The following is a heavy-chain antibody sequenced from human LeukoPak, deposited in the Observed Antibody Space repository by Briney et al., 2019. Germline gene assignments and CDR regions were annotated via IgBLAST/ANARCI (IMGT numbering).Heavy chain of an antibody. J-gene: IGHJ4*02. D-gene: IGHD4-23*01. CDR1: GGSISSGDYY. Sequence: PSETLSLTCTVSGGSISSGDYYWSWIRQPPGKGLEWIGYIYYSGSTYYNPSLKSRVTISVDTSKNQFSLKLSSVTAADTTVYYCARVSPYGGDFDYWGQGTLVTVSS. CDR2: IYYSGST. CDR3: ARVSPYGGDFDY. V-gene: IGHV4-30-4*01.